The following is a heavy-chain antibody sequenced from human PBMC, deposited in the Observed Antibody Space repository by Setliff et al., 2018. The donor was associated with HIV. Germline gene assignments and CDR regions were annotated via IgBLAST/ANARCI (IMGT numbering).Heavy chain of an antibody. CDR1: SGSVNNYW. V-gene: IGHV4-59*02. CDR3: ARLGDYDSSGYSWFDY. J-gene: IGHJ4*02. D-gene: IGHD3-22*01. CDR2: IYYSGST. Sequence: SETLSLTCNVSSGSVNNYWWTWIRQPPGKGLEWIGYIYYSGSTYYNPSLQSRVTILVDTSKNQFSLMLSSVTAADTAVYYCARLGDYDSSGYSWFDYWGQGTLVTVSS.